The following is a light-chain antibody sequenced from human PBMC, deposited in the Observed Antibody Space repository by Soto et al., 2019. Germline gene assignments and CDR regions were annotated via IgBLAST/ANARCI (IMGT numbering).Light chain of an antibody. CDR3: MQRLEFPLT. Sequence: EIVMTQTPLSLPVTPGEPASISCMSSQSLLDRDDGNMYLDWYVQKPGQSPQLLIYTVSYRAPGVPDRFSGIGSGTDFTLKISRVGADDVGVYYCMQRLEFPLTFGGGTKVDIK. V-gene: IGKV2-40*01. CDR1: QSLLDRDDGNMY. J-gene: IGKJ4*01. CDR2: TVS.